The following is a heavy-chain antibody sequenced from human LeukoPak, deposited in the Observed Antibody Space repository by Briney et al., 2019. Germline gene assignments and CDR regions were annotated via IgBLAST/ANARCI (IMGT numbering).Heavy chain of an antibody. Sequence: SETLSLTCAVYGGSFSGYYWTWVRQPPGKGLEWIGEINHSGVTNYNPSLKSRVTISLDTSKNQFSLRLSSVTAADTAVYYCASVYDSSGYYPFWGQGTLVTVSS. CDR1: GGSFSGYY. J-gene: IGHJ4*02. CDR3: ASVYDSSGYYPF. D-gene: IGHD3-22*01. V-gene: IGHV4-34*01. CDR2: INHSGVT.